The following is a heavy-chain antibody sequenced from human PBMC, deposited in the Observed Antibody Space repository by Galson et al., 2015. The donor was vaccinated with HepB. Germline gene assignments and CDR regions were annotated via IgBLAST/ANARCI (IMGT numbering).Heavy chain of an antibody. CDR2: IYSGGST. CDR3: ARDAKRYSSFDY. Sequence: SLRLSCAASGLTVSSNYMSWVRQAPGKGLEWVSVIYSGGSTYYADSVKGRFTISRDNSKNTLYLQMNSLRAEDTAVYYCARDAKRYSSFDYWGQGTLVTVSS. V-gene: IGHV3-66*01. J-gene: IGHJ4*02. CDR1: GLTVSSNY. D-gene: IGHD2-15*01.